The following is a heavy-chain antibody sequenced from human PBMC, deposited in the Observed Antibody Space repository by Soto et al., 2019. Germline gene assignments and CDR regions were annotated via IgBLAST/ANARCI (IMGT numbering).Heavy chain of an antibody. CDR2: INPNSGGT. Sequence: GASVKVSCKASGYTFTGYYMHWVRQAPGQGLEWMGWINPNSGGTNYAQKFQGWVTMTRDTSISTAYMDLSRLRSDDTAVYYCARECSSRSSSWYRTHYYYGMDVWGQRTTVTVSS. CDR3: ARECSSRSSSWYRTHYYYGMDV. J-gene: IGHJ6*02. V-gene: IGHV1-2*04. CDR1: GYTFTGYY. D-gene: IGHD6-13*01.